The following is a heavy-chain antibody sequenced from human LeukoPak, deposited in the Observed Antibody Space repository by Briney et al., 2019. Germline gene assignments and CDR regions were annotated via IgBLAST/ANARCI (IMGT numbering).Heavy chain of an antibody. CDR3: ARPLGSLKEYWWFDP. V-gene: IGHV1-2*02. Sequence: ASVKVSCKASGYTFIDYYMHWVRQAPGQGLEWMGWINPKSGGTNYAQKFQGRVTMTRDTSSTTVYMELTRLRSDDTAVYYCARPLGSLKEYWWFDPWGQGTLVTVSS. CDR1: GYTFIDYY. J-gene: IGHJ5*02. D-gene: IGHD2/OR15-2a*01. CDR2: INPKSGGT.